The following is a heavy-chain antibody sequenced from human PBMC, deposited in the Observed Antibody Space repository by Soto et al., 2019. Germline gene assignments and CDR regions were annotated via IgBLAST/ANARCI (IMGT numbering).Heavy chain of an antibody. D-gene: IGHD6-13*01. J-gene: IGHJ6*02. V-gene: IGHV1-69*13. CDR1: GGTFSSYA. Sequence: SVKVSCKASGGTFSSYAISGVRQAPGRGLEWIGGIIPIFGTANYAQKFQGRVTTTAHESTSTAYMELSSLRSEDTAVYYCARDLAGIAAAGNMDVWGQGTTVTVSS. CDR2: IIPIFGTA. CDR3: ARDLAGIAAAGNMDV.